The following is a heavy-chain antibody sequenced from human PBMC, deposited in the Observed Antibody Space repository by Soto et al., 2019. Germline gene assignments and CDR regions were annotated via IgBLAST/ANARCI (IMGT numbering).Heavy chain of an antibody. CDR3: ARDPAGDWYFDL. V-gene: IGHV1-69*04. J-gene: IGHJ2*01. D-gene: IGHD2-8*02. CDR1: GGTFSSYT. Sequence: SGGTFSSYTISWVRQAPGQGLEWMGRIIPILGIANYAQKFQGRVTITADKSTSTAYMELSSLRSEDTAVYYCARDPAGDWYFDLWGRGTLVTVSS. CDR2: IIPILGIA.